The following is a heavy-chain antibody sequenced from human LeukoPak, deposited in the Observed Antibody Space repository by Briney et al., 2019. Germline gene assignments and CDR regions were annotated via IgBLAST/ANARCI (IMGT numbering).Heavy chain of an antibody. CDR2: MSVSSGLI. Sequence: GVSLRLSCAASGFTFSRYSMNWVRQAPGKGREWVSSMSVSSGLIYYADSVKGRFTGSRDNAKNSLYLQMNSLRAADTAVYYCAREFEGSASGAGYWGRGTLVTVSS. J-gene: IGHJ4*02. D-gene: IGHD3-16*01. CDR1: GFTFSRYS. CDR3: AREFEGSASGAGY. V-gene: IGHV3-21*01.